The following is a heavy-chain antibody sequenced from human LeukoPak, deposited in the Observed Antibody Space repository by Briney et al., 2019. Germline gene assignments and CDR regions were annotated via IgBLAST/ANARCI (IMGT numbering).Heavy chain of an antibody. Sequence: GGSLRLSCAASGFTFDDYAMHWVRQAPGKGLEWVSGISWNSGSIGYADSVKGRFTISRDNAKNSLYLQMNSLRAEDTALYYCAVDTSYWGQGTLVTVSS. J-gene: IGHJ4*02. D-gene: IGHD5-18*01. CDR1: GFTFDDYA. V-gene: IGHV3-9*01. CDR3: AVDTSY. CDR2: ISWNSGSI.